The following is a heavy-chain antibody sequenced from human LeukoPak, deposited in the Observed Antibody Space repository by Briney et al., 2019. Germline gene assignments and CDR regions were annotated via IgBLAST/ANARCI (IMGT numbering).Heavy chain of an antibody. V-gene: IGHV4-4*07. D-gene: IGHD2-21*02. J-gene: IGHJ6*03. CDR3: ARNGVTAGARNYYYYMDV. CDR1: GGSISSYY. CDR2: VYSSGST. Sequence: PSETLSLTCTVSGGSISSYYWSWIRQPAGSRLEWIGRVYSSGSTNYNPSLKSRVTMSVDTSKNQFSLKLSSVTAADTALYYWARNGVTAGARNYYYYMDVWGKGTTVTVSS.